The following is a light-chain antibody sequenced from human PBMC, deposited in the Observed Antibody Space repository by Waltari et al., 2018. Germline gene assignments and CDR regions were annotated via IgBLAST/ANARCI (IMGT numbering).Light chain of an antibody. CDR3: HLYNNWTPFT. V-gene: IGKV3-15*01. J-gene: IGKJ3*01. CDR1: QSVGTN. Sequence: DTVMTPSPTTLSVSPGSGVTLSCRSSQSVGTNLAWHHHKPGQAPRLLIYWAASRAAGSAVRFSGSGSATEVTLTISSLQSEDYAVYYCHLYNNWTPFTFGHGTKVDI. CDR2: WAA.